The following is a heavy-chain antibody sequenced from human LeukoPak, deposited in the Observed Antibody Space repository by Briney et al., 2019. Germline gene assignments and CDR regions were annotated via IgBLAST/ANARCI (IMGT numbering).Heavy chain of an antibody. J-gene: IGHJ6*02. CDR3: ARVGGTNYYYYGMDV. Sequence: SETLSLTCAVYGGSFSGYYWSWIRQPPGKGLEWIGEINHSGSTNYNPSLKSRVTISVDTSKNQFSLKLSSVTAADTAVYYCARVGGTNYYYYGMDVWGQGTTVTVSS. CDR1: GGSFSGYY. CDR2: INHSGST. D-gene: IGHD1-1*01. V-gene: IGHV4-34*01.